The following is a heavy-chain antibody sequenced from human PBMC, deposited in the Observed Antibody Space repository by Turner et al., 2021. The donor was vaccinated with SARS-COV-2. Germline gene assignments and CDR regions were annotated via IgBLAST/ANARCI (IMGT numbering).Heavy chain of an antibody. V-gene: IGHV3-33*01. J-gene: IGHJ6*03. Sequence: VQLVESGGGLVQPGRSLRLSCAASGFTFSSYGMHWVRQAPGKGPEWVAVIWYDGSNKYYADSVKGRFTISRDNSKNTLYLQMNSLTAEDTAVYYCARDPNAGYYYMDVWGKGTTVTVSS. CDR1: GFTFSSYG. D-gene: IGHD2-8*01. CDR3: ARDPNAGYYYMDV. CDR2: IWYDGSNK.